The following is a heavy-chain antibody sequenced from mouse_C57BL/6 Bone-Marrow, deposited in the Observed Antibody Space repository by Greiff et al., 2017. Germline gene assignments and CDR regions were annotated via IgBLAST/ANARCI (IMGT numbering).Heavy chain of an antibody. V-gene: IGHV1-64*01. Sequence: QVQLQQPGAELVKPGASVKLSCKASGYTFTSYWMHWVKQRPGQGLEWIGMIHPNSGSTNYNEKFKRKATLTVDKSSSTAYMQLSSLTSEDAAVYYCARREITTFDYWGQGTTRTVSS. D-gene: IGHD1-1*01. J-gene: IGHJ2*01. CDR3: ARREITTFDY. CDR2: IHPNSGST. CDR1: GYTFTSYW.